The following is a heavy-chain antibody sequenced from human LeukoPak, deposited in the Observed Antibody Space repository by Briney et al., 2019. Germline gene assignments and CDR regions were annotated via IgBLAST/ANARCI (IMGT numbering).Heavy chain of an antibody. J-gene: IGHJ3*02. CDR2: IYYSGNT. V-gene: IGHV4-39*07. Sequence: PSETLSLTCTVSGGSISSSSYYWGWIRQPPGKGLEWIGSIYYSGNTYYNPSLKSRVTISVDTSKNQFSLKLSSVTAADTAVYYCARENDAFDIWGQGTMVTVSS. CDR1: GGSISSSSYY. CDR3: ARENDAFDI.